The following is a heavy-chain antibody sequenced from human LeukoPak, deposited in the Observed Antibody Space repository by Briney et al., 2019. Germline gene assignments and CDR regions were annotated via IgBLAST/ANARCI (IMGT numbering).Heavy chain of an antibody. CDR3: ASFEYYYDSSGYISAGTTFDP. V-gene: IGHV3-21*01. D-gene: IGHD3-22*01. CDR1: GFTFSSHA. Sequence: GGSLRLSCATSGFTFSSHAMSWVRQAAGKGLEWVSSISSSSSYIYYADSVKGRFTISRDNAKNSLYLQMNSLRAEDTAVYYCASFEYYYDSSGYISAGTTFDPWGQGTLVTVSS. CDR2: ISSSSSYI. J-gene: IGHJ5*02.